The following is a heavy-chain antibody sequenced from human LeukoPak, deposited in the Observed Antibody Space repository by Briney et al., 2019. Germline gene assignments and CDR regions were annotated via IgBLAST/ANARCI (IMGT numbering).Heavy chain of an antibody. V-gene: IGHV1-18*01. Sequence: ASVKVSCKASGYTFTSYGITWVRQAPGQGLEWMGWISAYNGKTSYAQKLQCRVTMTTDASTSRAYMELRSLRSDDTAVYYCARDPSRTGAYDYWGQGTLVTVSS. CDR1: GYTFTSYG. J-gene: IGHJ4*02. CDR3: ARDPSRTGAYDY. D-gene: IGHD3-16*01. CDR2: ISAYNGKT.